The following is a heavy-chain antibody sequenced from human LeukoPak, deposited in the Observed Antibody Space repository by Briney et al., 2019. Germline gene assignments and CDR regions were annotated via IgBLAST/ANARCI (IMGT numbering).Heavy chain of an antibody. CDR3: ARDRRWIQLWSLSDY. CDR1: GFTFAEYG. D-gene: IGHD5-18*01. V-gene: IGHV3-20*04. CDR2: INWNGSST. J-gene: IGHJ4*02. Sequence: GGSLRLSCAASGFTFAEYGMNWVRQAPGKGLEWVSGINWNGSSTGYADSLKGRCTISRDNAKNSLYLQMNSLRAEDTAVYYCARDRRWIQLWSLSDYWGQGTLATVSS.